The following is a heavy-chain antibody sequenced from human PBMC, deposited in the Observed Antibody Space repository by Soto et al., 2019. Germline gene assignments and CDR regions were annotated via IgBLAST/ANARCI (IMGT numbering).Heavy chain of an antibody. CDR2: IIPIFGTA. CDR3: ASHHGYSSSRSYFDY. D-gene: IGHD6-13*01. Sequence: SVKVSCKASGGTFISYAISWVRQAPGQGLEWMGGIIPIFGTANYAQKFQGRVTITADESTSTAYMELSSLRSEDTAVYYCASHHGYSSSRSYFDYWGQGTLVTVSS. CDR1: GGTFISYA. V-gene: IGHV1-69*13. J-gene: IGHJ4*02.